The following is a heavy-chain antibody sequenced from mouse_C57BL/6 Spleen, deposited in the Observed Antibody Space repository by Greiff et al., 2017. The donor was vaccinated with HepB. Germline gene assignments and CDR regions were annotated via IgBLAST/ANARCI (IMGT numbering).Heavy chain of an antibody. Sequence: VQLQQSGPELVKPGASVKISCKASGYTFTDYYMNWVKQSHGKSLEWIGDINPNNGGTSYNQKFKGKATLTVDKSSSTAYMELRSLPSEDSAVYYRAAVVATGAMDYWGQGTSVTVSS. CDR1: GYTFTDYY. D-gene: IGHD1-1*01. J-gene: IGHJ4*01. V-gene: IGHV1-26*01. CDR3: AAVVATGAMDY. CDR2: INPNNGGT.